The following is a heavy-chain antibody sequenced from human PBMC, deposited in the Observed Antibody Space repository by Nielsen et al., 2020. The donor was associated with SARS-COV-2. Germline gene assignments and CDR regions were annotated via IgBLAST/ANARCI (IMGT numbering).Heavy chain of an antibody. J-gene: IGHJ3*02. D-gene: IGHD1-26*01. Sequence: RQAPGKGLEWVSYISSSSSYTNYADSVKGRFTISRDNAKNSLYLQMNSLRAEDTAVYYCARARWEHGAFDIWGQGTMVTVSS. V-gene: IGHV3-11*06. CDR3: ARARWEHGAFDI. CDR2: ISSSSSYT.